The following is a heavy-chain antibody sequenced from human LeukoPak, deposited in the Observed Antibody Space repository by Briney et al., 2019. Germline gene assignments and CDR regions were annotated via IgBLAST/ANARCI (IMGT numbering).Heavy chain of an antibody. D-gene: IGHD5-18*01. CDR3: ARGAALVTDKYFDY. CDR1: GFSLSTNKVG. Sequence: SGPTLVKPTQTLTLTCTFSGFSLSTNKVGVGWIRQPPGKGLEWIGYIYYSGSTNYNPSLKSRVTISIGTSKKDFSLKLTSVTAADTAMYYCARGAALVTDKYFDYWGHGTLVTVSS. CDR2: IYYSGST. V-gene: IGHV4-61*05. J-gene: IGHJ4*01.